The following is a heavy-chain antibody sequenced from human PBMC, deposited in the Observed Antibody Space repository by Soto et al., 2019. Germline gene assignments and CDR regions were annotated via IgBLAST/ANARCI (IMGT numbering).Heavy chain of an antibody. J-gene: IGHJ5*02. Sequence: QVQLVQSGAEVKKPGASVKVSCKASGYTFTSYYMHWVRQAPGQGLEWMGIINPSGGSTSYAQKFQGRVTMTRDTSTSTVYMELSSLRSEDTAVYYCVRDRDSSGYYWDNWFDPWGQGTLVTVSS. CDR2: INPSGGST. CDR3: VRDRDSSGYYWDNWFDP. D-gene: IGHD3-22*01. CDR1: GYTFTSYY. V-gene: IGHV1-46*01.